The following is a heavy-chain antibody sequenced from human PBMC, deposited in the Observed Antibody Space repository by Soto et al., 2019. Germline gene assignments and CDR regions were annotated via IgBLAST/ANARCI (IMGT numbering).Heavy chain of an antibody. CDR2: IYYSGST. CDR1: GGSISSGGYS. Sequence: SETLSLTCAVSGGSISSGGYSWSWIRQPPGKGLEWIGGIYYSGSTYYNPSLKSRVTISVDTSKNQFSLKLSSVTAADTAVYYCAKGGSGSYSNAFDIWGQGTMVTVSS. D-gene: IGHD3-10*01. CDR3: AKGGSGSYSNAFDI. V-gene: IGHV4-39*01. J-gene: IGHJ3*02.